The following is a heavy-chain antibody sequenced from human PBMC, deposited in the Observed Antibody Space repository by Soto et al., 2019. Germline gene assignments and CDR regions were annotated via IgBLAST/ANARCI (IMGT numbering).Heavy chain of an antibody. CDR2: IYYSGST. CDR1: GGSISSSSYY. CDR3: ARRGITMIVVVHDAFDI. J-gene: IGHJ3*02. Sequence: PSETLSLTCTVSGGSISSSSYYWGWIRQPPGKGLEWIGSIYYSGSTYYNPSLKSRVTISVDTSKNQFSLKLSSVTAADTAVYYCARRGITMIVVVHDAFDIWGQGTMVTVSS. D-gene: IGHD3-22*01. V-gene: IGHV4-39*01.